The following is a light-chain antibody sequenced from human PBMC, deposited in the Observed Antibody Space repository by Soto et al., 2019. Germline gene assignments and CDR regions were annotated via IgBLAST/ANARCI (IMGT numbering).Light chain of an antibody. CDR1: QSVSSN. V-gene: IGKV3-15*01. Sequence: EIVMTQSPATLSVSPGERATLSCRASQSVSSNLAWYQQKPGQAPRLLIYGASTRATGGPARFSGSGSGTDFTLTISSLQSEDFAVYYCQQYNNWPRTLGQGTKVEIK. CDR2: GAS. J-gene: IGKJ1*01. CDR3: QQYNNWPRT.